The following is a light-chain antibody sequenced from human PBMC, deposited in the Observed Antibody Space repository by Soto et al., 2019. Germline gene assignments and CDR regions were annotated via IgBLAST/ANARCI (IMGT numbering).Light chain of an antibody. CDR3: QSADYSGTYVV. CDR1: TLPKQF. V-gene: IGLV3-25*03. J-gene: IGLJ2*01. Sequence: SYELTQPPSVSVSPGQTARITCSGDTLPKQFAYWYQRKPGQAPLLVISKDSERPSGIPERFSGSSSGTRVTLTISGVQAEDEAEYYCQSADYSGTYVVFGGGTKLTVL. CDR2: KDS.